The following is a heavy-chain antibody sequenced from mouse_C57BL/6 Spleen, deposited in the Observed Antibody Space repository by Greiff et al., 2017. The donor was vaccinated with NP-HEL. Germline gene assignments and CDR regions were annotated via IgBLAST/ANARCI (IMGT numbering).Heavy chain of an antibody. CDR3: ARADYGSSYVAWFAY. V-gene: IGHV1-39*01. CDR1: GYSFTDYN. D-gene: IGHD1-1*01. Sequence: VQLKQSGPELVKPGASVKISCKASGYSFTDYNMNWVKQSNGKSLEWIGVINPNYGTTSYNQKFKGKATLTVDQSSSTAYMQLNSLTSEDSAVYYCARADYGSSYVAWFAYWGQGTLVTVSA. CDR2: INPNYGTT. J-gene: IGHJ3*01.